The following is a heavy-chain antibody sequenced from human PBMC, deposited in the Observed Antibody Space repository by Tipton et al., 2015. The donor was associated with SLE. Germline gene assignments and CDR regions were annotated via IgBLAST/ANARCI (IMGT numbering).Heavy chain of an antibody. J-gene: IGHJ4*02. CDR3: ASGGRDGYTPPNFDY. CDR2: IYYSGST. D-gene: IGHD5-24*01. V-gene: IGHV4-59*01. CDR1: GGSISSYY. Sequence: TLSLTCTVSGGSISSYYWSWIRQPPGKGLEWIGYIYYSGSTNYNPSLKGRVTISVDTSKNQFSLKLSSVTAADTAVYYCASGGRDGYTPPNFDYWGQGTLVTVSS.